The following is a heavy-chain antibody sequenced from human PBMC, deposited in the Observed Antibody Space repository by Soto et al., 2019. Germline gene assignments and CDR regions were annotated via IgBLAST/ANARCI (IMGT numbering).Heavy chain of an antibody. J-gene: IGHJ6*02. D-gene: IGHD6-13*01. CDR2: IYDSGNT. V-gene: IGHV4-30-2*03. CDR1: GGSISGTTYS. Sequence: PSETLSLTCAVSGGSISGTTYSWSWIRQPPGKGLEWIGYIYDSGNTYYNPSLKSQVSISVDRSKNQFSLKLSSVTAADTAVYYCARQLDIAAAGTGYYYYGMDVWGQGTTVTVSS. CDR3: ARQLDIAAAGTGYYYYGMDV.